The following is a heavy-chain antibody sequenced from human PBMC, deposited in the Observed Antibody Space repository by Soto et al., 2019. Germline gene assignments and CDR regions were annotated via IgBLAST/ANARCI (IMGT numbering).Heavy chain of an antibody. CDR2: IDYSGDT. V-gene: IGHV4-31*03. D-gene: IGHD2-15*01. CDR1: GYAISRGGYY. J-gene: IGHJ2*01. CDR3: ARYPRSFTWYFDL. Sequence: QVQLQESGPGRVRPSQPLSLICNVSGYAISRGGYYWSWLRQVPGKGLEWIGSIDYSGDTFYYPSLESRVTVSVDPSKNQIFLSLLIVTAADTALQYCARYPRSFTWYFDLWGRGTQVTVSS.